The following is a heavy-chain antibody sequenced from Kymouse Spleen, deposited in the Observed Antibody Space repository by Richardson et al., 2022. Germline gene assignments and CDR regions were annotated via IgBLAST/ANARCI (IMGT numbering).Heavy chain of an antibody. J-gene: IGHJ6*02. CDR2: IYYSGST. Sequence: QLQLQESGPGLVKPSETLSLTCTVSGGSISSSSYYWGWIRQPPGKGLEWIGSIYYSGSTYYNPSLKSRVTISVDTSKNQFSLKLSSVTAADTAVYYCASWKTGTTSYYYGMDVWGQGTTVTVSS. V-gene: IGHV4-39*01. D-gene: IGHD1-7*01. CDR3: ASWKTGTTSYYYGMDV. CDR1: GGSISSSSYY.